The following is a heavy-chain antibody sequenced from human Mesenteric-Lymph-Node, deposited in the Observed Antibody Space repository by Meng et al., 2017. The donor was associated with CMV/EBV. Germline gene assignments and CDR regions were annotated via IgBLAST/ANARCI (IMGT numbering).Heavy chain of an antibody. CDR2: ISNSSSYI. J-gene: IGHJ4*02. CDR3: VVGYDSRKVAY. CDR1: GFTFSNYS. V-gene: IGHV3-21*04. D-gene: IGHD3-22*01. Sequence: GGSLRLSCAASGFTFSNYSMNWVRQAPGKGLEWVSSISNSSSYIYYADSVKGRFTISRDSAKNSLYLQMNSLRAEDTAVYYCVVGYDSRKVAYWGQGTLVTVSS.